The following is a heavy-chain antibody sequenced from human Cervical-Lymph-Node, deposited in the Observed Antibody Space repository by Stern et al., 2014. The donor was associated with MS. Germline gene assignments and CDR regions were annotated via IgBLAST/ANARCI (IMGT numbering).Heavy chain of an antibody. V-gene: IGHV5-51*01. CDR1: GFSVSNYW. D-gene: IGHD7-27*01. CDR3: ARRVWGRGGFDF. Sequence: EVQLVESGAEVKKPGESLKIACKGSGFSVSNYWIGWVRHMPGKRLEWMVLIYPDDSDTRNSPSFQGQVTMSADKSISTVYLQWHSLKASDSAIYYCARRVWGRGGFDFWGQGTRVTVSS. J-gene: IGHJ4*02. CDR2: IYPDDSDT.